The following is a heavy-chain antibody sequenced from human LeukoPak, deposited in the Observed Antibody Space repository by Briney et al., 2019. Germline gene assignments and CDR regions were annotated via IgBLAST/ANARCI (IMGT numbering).Heavy chain of an antibody. J-gene: IGHJ4*02. D-gene: IGHD3-22*01. CDR3: ARDSIVETYYYDSSGYCSDY. CDR2: ISSSGSTI. CDR1: GFTFSDYY. V-gene: IGHV3-11*01. Sequence: PGGSLRLSCAASGFTFSDYYMSWTRQAPGKGLEWVSYISSSGSTIYYADSVKGRFTISRDNAKNSLYLQMNSLRAEDTAVYYCARDSIVETYYYDSSGYCSDYWGQGTLVTVSS.